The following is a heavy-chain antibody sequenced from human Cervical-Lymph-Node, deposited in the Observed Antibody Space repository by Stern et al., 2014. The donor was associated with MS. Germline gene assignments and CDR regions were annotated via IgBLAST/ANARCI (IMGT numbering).Heavy chain of an antibody. D-gene: IGHD3-3*01. V-gene: IGHV1-46*04. J-gene: IGHJ6*02. CDR1: GFTFTTFY. Sequence: VQLLESGAEVKKPGASVQVSCRASGFTFTTFYIHWVRQAPGQGLEWMGIISRCGGSTSCAQKLQGKFTMTKDTSTNTGYLEVNSLRSEDTAVYYCASSSDVLSGYYLLDVWGQGTTVTVSS. CDR2: ISRCGGST. CDR3: ASSSDVLSGYYLLDV.